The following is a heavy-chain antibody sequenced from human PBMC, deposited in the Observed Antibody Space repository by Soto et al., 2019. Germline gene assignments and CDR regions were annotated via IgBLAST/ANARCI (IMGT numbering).Heavy chain of an antibody. Sequence: GGSLRLSCAASGFTFSNAWMNWVRQAPGKGLEWVGRIKSKTDGGTTDYAAPVKGRFTISRDDSKNTLYLQMNSLKTEDTAVYYCTTGLHCTNGVCPYYYGMDVWGQGTTVTVSS. CDR3: TTGLHCTNGVCPYYYGMDV. V-gene: IGHV3-15*07. D-gene: IGHD2-8*01. CDR1: GFTFSNAW. CDR2: IKSKTDGGTT. J-gene: IGHJ6*02.